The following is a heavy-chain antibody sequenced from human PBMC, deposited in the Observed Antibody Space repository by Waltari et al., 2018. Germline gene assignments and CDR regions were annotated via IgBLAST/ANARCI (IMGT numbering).Heavy chain of an antibody. CDR1: GGSITSNRHY. Sequence: QLHLQESGPGLVKPSETLSLTCSVSGGSITSNRHYWGWIRQPPGKGLEWTGTISYSGATYTSPSHKSRVTISVDTSKNQFSLKLSSATAADTAVYYCATYVGASVGTAAFDVWGQGTMVTVSS. D-gene: IGHD6-13*01. CDR2: ISYSGAT. V-gene: IGHV4-39*01. J-gene: IGHJ3*01. CDR3: ATYVGASVGTAAFDV.